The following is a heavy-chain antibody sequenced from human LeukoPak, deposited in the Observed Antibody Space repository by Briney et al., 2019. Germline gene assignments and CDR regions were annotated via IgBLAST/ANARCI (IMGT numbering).Heavy chain of an antibody. Sequence: GGSLRLSCAAPGFTFGDYPMQWVRQAPAKGLEWVSLIRGDGGSTCYADSVKGRFTISRDNSKNSLYLQMSSLRTEDTALYYCAKDIAAGGSYYVNFDYWGQGTLVTVSS. D-gene: IGHD1-26*01. CDR2: IRGDGGST. CDR1: GFTFGDYP. J-gene: IGHJ4*02. CDR3: AKDIAAGGSYYVNFDY. V-gene: IGHV3-43*02.